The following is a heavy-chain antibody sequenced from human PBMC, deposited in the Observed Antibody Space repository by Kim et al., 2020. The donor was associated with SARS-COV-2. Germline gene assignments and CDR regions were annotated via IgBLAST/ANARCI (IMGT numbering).Heavy chain of an antibody. Sequence: SETLSLTCAVYGGSFSGYYWSWIRQPPGKGLEWIGEINHSGSTNYNPSLKSRVTISVDTSKNQFSLKLSSVTAADTAVYYCARGREGRYDILTGYSGRYYYYGMDVWGQGTTVTVSS. CDR3: ARGREGRYDILTGYSGRYYYYGMDV. CDR1: GGSFSGYY. D-gene: IGHD3-9*01. V-gene: IGHV4-34*01. J-gene: IGHJ6*02. CDR2: INHSGST.